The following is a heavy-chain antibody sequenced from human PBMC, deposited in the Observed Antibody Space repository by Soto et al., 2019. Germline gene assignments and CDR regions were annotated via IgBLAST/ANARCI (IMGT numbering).Heavy chain of an antibody. CDR2: INHSGST. J-gene: IGHJ6*02. CDR3: ARGHQLLQGGYYYYGMDV. CDR1: GGSFSGYY. D-gene: IGHD2-2*01. Sequence: ASETLSLTCAVYGGSFSGYYWSWIRQPPGKGLEWIGEINHSGSTNYNPSLKSRVTISVDTSKNQFSLKLSSVTAADTAVYYCARGHQLLQGGYYYYGMDVWGQGTTVTVSS. V-gene: IGHV4-34*01.